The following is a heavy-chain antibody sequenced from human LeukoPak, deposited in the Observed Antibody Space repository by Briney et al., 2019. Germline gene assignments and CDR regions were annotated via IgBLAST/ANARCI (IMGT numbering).Heavy chain of an antibody. Sequence: PSETLSLTCTVSGGSISSSSYYWGWVRQPPGKGLEWIGSIYYSGSTNYNPSLKSRVTISVDTSKNQFSLKLSSVTAADTAVYYCAREGQRPTWGQGTLVTVSS. V-gene: IGHV4-39*07. CDR3: AREGQRPT. CDR1: GGSISSSSYY. D-gene: IGHD6-25*01. CDR2: IYYSGST. J-gene: IGHJ5*02.